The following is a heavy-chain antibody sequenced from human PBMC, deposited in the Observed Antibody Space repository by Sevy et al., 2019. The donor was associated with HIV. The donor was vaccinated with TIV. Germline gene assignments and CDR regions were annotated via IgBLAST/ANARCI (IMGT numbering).Heavy chain of an antibody. CDR2: ISNDGRRA. V-gene: IGHV3-74*01. D-gene: IGHD3-9*01. CDR3: AGQDRYIDR. J-gene: IGHJ4*02. CDR1: GFTFSNFW. Sequence: GGSLRLSCAASGFTFSNFWMHWVRQAPGKGLVWLSRISNDGRRASYADSLKGRFTISRDNAKNTAYLQINRLRAEDTDIYYCAGQDRYIDRWGQGILVTVSS.